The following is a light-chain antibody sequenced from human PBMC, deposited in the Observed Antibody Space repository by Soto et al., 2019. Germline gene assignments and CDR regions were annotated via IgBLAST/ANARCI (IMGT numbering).Light chain of an antibody. CDR1: RSDVGSYNL. CDR3: CSYAGDITIYV. CDR2: EGS. V-gene: IGLV2-23*01. J-gene: IGLJ1*01. Sequence: QSALTQPASVSGSPGQSITISCTGSRSDVGSYNLVSWYQQHPGKAPKLMIFEGSKRPSGVSNRFSGSKSGNTASLTISGLQAEDEADYYCCSYAGDITIYVFGTGTKLTVL.